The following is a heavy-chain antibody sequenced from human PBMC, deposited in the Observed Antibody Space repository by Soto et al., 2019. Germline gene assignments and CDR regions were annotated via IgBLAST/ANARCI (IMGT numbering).Heavy chain of an antibody. CDR1: GGTFGNHA. V-gene: IGHV1-69*09. J-gene: IGHJ4*02. CDR2: IIPVLGVG. D-gene: IGHD5-18*01. Sequence: QAQLVQSGAEVKKPGSSVKVSCTASGGTFGNHAISWVRQVPGQGLEWMGGIIPVLGVGDNAQKFQGRVTITAHTSTNTAYMELSSLRSEDTAHYYCAREAGYSYGYVFDYWGQGTLVIVSS. CDR3: AREAGYSYGYVFDY.